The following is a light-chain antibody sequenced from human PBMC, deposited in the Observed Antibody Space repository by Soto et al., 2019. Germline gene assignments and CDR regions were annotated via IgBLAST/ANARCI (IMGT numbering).Light chain of an antibody. CDR1: QSVPSNY. J-gene: IGKJ1*01. CDR2: GAS. V-gene: IGKV3-20*01. CDR3: QQYGSSPRK. Sequence: EIVLTQSPGTLSLSPGERATLSCRASQSVPSNYLAWYQQKPGQAPRLLISGASSRASGIPDRFSGSGSGTDFTLTISRLEPEDFAVYYCQQYGSSPRKFGQGTKVDIK.